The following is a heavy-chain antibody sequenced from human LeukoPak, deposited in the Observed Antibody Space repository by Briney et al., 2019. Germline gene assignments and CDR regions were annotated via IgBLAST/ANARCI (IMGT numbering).Heavy chain of an antibody. D-gene: IGHD4-17*01. CDR3: TSRVNDYGDYTIDY. CDR1: GFTFSGSP. CDR2: IRSKANNYAT. V-gene: IGHV3-73*01. J-gene: IGHJ4*02. Sequence: PGGSLRLSCPASGFTFSGSPIHWVRQASGKGLEWVGRIRSKANNYATEYAASVKGRFTMSREDSKHTAYLQMNSLKTEDTAVYYCTSRVNDYGDYTIDYWGQGTLVTVSS.